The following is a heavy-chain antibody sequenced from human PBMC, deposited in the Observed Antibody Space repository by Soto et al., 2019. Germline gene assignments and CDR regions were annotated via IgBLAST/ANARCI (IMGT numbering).Heavy chain of an antibody. CDR2: INAGNGNT. CDR1: GYTFTSYA. CDR3: ARAPQQQLGHDY. J-gene: IGHJ4*02. Sequence: GASVKVSCKASGYTFTSYAMHWVRQAPGQRLEWMGWINAGNGNTKYSQKFQGRVTITRDTSASTAYMELSSLRSEDTAVYYCARAPQQQLGHDYWGQGTLVTVSS. V-gene: IGHV1-3*01. D-gene: IGHD6-13*01.